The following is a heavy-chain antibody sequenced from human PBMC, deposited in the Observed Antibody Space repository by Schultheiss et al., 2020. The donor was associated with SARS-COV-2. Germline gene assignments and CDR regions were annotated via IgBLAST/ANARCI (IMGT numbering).Heavy chain of an antibody. V-gene: IGHV3-64*02. D-gene: IGHD3-3*01. CDR3: ARAEIFYDLWGGYPQYYFDY. CDR2: ITNNGGTT. J-gene: IGHJ4*02. CDR1: GFTFSAYT. Sequence: GGSLRLSCAASGFTFSAYTMHWVRQAPGKGLEFVSAITNNGGTTYYADSVKGRFTISRDNSKNTLYLQMGSLRPEDMAVYYCARAEIFYDLWGGYPQYYFDYWGQGALVTVSS.